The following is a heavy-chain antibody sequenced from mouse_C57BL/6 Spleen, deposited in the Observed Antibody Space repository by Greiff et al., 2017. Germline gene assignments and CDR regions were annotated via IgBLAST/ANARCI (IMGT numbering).Heavy chain of an antibody. V-gene: IGHV14-4*01. CDR3: TILYYSNSRFAY. CDR1: GFNIKDDY. D-gene: IGHD2-5*01. J-gene: IGHJ3*01. CDR2: IDPANGDT. Sequence: VQLKQSGAELVRPGASVKLSCTASGFNIKDDYMHWVKQRPEQGLEWIGWIDPANGDTEYASKFQGKATITADTSSNTAYLQLSSLTSEDTAVYYCTILYYSNSRFAYWGEGTLVTVSA.